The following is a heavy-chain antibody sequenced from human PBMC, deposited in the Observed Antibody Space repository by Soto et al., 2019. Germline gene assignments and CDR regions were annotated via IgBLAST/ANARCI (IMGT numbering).Heavy chain of an antibody. D-gene: IGHD3-3*01. CDR1: GGSISSGDYY. Sequence: QVQLQESGPGLVKPSQTLSLTCTVPGGSISSGDYYWTWIRQPPGKGLEWIGYIYYSGRTNYNPSLSSRLTISVDTSKNQFSLNLSSVTAAGTAVYYCARIVESDYTIDFDLWGRGTLVTVSS. J-gene: IGHJ2*01. V-gene: IGHV4-30-4*01. CDR2: IYYSGRT. CDR3: ARIVESDYTIDFDL.